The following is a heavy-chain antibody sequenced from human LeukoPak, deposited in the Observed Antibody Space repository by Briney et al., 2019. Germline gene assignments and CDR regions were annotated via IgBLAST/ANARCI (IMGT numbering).Heavy chain of an antibody. CDR2: IHNSGTT. V-gene: IGHV4-59*08. Sequence: SETLSLTCSVSGGSVRSYSWSWIRQPPGKGLEWFGYIHNSGTTNYKPSLKSRVIISVETTKNQFSLELSSVTAADTAVYYCARHGGESLVATILHAFDIWGRGTMVTVSS. D-gene: IGHD5-24*01. J-gene: IGHJ3*02. CDR1: GGSVRSYS. CDR3: ARHGGESLVATILHAFDI.